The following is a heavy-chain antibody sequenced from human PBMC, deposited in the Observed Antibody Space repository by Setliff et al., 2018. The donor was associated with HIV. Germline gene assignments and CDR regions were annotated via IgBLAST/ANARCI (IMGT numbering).Heavy chain of an antibody. CDR3: ARQGAGYYYDSSEYYTGNGFDM. CDR1: GFTFNNAW. V-gene: IGHV4-59*08. Sequence: PGGSLRLSCVASGFTFNNAWMNWVRQAPGKGLEWLGWIYYSGNTRYNPSLKSRVTISGQTSNNQFSLQLTSVTAADTAVYYCARQGAGYYYDSSEYYTGNGFDMWGQGTMVTVSS. CDR2: IYYSGNT. D-gene: IGHD3-22*01. J-gene: IGHJ3*02.